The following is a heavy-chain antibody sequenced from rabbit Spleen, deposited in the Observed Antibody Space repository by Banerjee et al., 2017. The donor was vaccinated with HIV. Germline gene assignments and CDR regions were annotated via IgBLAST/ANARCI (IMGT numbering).Heavy chain of an antibody. V-gene: IGHV1S40*01. Sequence: QSLEVSGGDLVKPGASLTLTCTASGVSFSSSSYMCWVRQAPGKGLEWIACIDTGSSGFTYFATWAKGRFTCSKTSSTTVTLQMTSLTAADTATYFCATISVGGGGGNAVANLWGQGTLVTVS. CDR3: ATISVGGGGGNAVANL. J-gene: IGHJ4*01. D-gene: IGHD6-1*01. CDR2: IDTGSSGFT. CDR1: GVSFSSSSY.